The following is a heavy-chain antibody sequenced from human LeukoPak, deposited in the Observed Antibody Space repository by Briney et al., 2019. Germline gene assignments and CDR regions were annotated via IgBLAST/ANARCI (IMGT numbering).Heavy chain of an antibody. V-gene: IGHV4-59*08. J-gene: IGHJ3*02. D-gene: IGHD3-3*01. CDR3: ARPQSRVVFDAFDI. Sequence: SETLSLTCTVSGGSISSYYWSWIRQPPGKGLEWIGYIYYSGSTDYNPSLKSRVTISVDTSKNQFSLKLSSVTAADTAVYYCARPQSRVVFDAFDIWGQGTMVTLSS. CDR1: GGSISSYY. CDR2: IYYSGST.